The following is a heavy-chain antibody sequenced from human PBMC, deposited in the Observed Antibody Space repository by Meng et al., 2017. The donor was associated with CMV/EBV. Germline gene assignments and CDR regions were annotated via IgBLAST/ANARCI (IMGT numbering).Heavy chain of an antibody. Sequence: GESLMISCAASGFTFSSYGMHWVRQAPGKGLEWVAVIWYDGSNKYYADSVKGRFTISRDNSKNTLYLQMNSLRAEDTAVYYCAKDPHRGVGAFMRMRMRNAFDIWGQGTMVTVSS. CDR2: IWYDGSNK. CDR3: AKDPHRGVGAFMRMRMRNAFDI. V-gene: IGHV3-33*06. D-gene: IGHD1-26*01. J-gene: IGHJ3*02. CDR1: GFTFSSYG.